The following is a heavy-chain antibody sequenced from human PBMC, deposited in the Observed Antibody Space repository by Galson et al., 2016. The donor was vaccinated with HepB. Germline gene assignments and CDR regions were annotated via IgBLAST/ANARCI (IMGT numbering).Heavy chain of an antibody. Sequence: SLRLSCAASGFTFSSYGMHWVRQAPGKGLEWVAVIWSDGSEQLYADSVRGRFTISRDNSKNILYLHMNSLRVEDTAEYFCAREGAVAGVFHGVLNFWGQGTLVTVSS. D-gene: IGHD6-19*01. CDR3: AREGAVAGVFHGVLNF. CDR2: IWSDGSEQ. CDR1: GFTFSSYG. J-gene: IGHJ4*02. V-gene: IGHV3-33*01.